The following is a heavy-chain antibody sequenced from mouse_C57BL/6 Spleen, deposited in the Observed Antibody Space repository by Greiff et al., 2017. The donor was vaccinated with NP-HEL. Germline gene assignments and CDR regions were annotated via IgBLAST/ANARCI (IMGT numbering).Heavy chain of an antibody. CDR1: GFTFSDYG. D-gene: IGHD3-2*01. Sequence: EVHLVESGGGLVKPGGSLKLSCAASGFTFSDYGMHWVRQAPEKGLEWVAYISSGSSTIYYADTVKGRFTISRDNAKNTLFLQMTSLRSEDTAMYYCAIDSSSFWGQGTLVTVSA. J-gene: IGHJ3*01. CDR3: AIDSSSF. CDR2: ISSGSSTI. V-gene: IGHV5-17*01.